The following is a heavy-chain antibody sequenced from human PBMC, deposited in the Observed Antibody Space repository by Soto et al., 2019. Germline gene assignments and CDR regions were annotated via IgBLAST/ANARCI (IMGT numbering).Heavy chain of an antibody. V-gene: IGHV1-69*06. CDR1: GGTFSSYA. D-gene: IGHD3-22*01. CDR3: ARRITYYYDSSGQMVPYYYYYGMDV. J-gene: IGHJ6*02. Sequence: SVKVSCKASGGTFSSYAISWVRQAPGQGLEWMGGIIPIFGTANYAQKFQGRVTITADKSTSTAYMELSSLRSEDTAVYYCARRITYYYDSSGQMVPYYYYYGMDVWGQGTTVTVYS. CDR2: IIPIFGTA.